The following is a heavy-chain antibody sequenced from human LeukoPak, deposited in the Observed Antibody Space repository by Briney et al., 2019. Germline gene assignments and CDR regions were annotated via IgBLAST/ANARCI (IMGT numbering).Heavy chain of an antibody. Sequence: SETLSLTCTVSGGSISSYYWSWIRQPAGKGLEWIGRIYTSGSTNYNPSLKSRVTMSVDTSKNQFSLKLSSVTAADTAVYYCARVIRRDGYNYDGFDIWGQGTMVTVSS. V-gene: IGHV4-4*07. D-gene: IGHD5-24*01. CDR2: IYTSGST. CDR1: GGSISSYY. CDR3: ARVIRRDGYNYDGFDI. J-gene: IGHJ3*02.